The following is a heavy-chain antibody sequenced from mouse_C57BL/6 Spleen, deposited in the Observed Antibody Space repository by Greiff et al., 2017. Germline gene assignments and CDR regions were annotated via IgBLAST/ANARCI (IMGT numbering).Heavy chain of an antibody. CDR3: ARAPYYGSSYRYYAMDY. J-gene: IGHJ4*01. D-gene: IGHD1-1*01. Sequence: QVQLKQPGAELVMPGASVKLSCKASGYTFTSYWMHWVKQRPGQGLEWIGEIDPSDSYTNYNQKFKGKSTLTVDKSSSTAYMQLSSLTSEDSAVYYCARAPYYGSSYRYYAMDYWGQGTSVTVSS. CDR1: GYTFTSYW. CDR2: IDPSDSYT. V-gene: IGHV1-69*01.